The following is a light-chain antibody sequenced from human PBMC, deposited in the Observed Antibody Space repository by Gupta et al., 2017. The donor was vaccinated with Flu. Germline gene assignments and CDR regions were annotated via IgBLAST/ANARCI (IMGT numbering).Light chain of an antibody. V-gene: IGKV3D-11*01. Sequence: EIVLTQSPATLSLSPGERATLSCRASQGVSSYLAWYQQKPGQAPRLLIYDAPNRATGIPARFSGSGPGTDFTLTISSLEPEDFAVYYCQQRSNFTFGPGTKVDIK. J-gene: IGKJ3*01. CDR3: QQRSNFT. CDR1: QGVSSY. CDR2: DAP.